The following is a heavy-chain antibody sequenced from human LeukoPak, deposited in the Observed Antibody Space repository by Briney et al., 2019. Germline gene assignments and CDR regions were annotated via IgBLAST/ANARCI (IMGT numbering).Heavy chain of an antibody. D-gene: IGHD2-2*02. CDR2: INPSGGSA. V-gene: IGHV1-46*01. Sequence: ASVKVSCKASGYTFTSYGISWVRQAPGQGLEWMGIINPSGGSAYYAQKFQGRVTMTRDTSTSTVYMELSSLRSEDTAVYYCSRGEYQLLYDYWGQGTLVTVSS. CDR3: SRGEYQLLYDY. J-gene: IGHJ4*02. CDR1: GYTFTSYG.